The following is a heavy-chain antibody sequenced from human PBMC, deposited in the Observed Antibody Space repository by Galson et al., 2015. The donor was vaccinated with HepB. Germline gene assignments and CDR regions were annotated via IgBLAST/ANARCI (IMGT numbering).Heavy chain of an antibody. CDR3: ARDRYCSSTSCPRGLHYYYMDV. V-gene: IGHV1-69*13. CDR2: IIPIFGRA. CDR1: GGTFSSYA. Sequence: SVKVSCKASGGTFSSYAISWVRQAPGQGLEWMGGIIPIFGRANYAQKLQGRVTITADESTSTAYMDLSSLRSEDTAVYYCARDRYCSSTSCPRGLHYYYMDVWGKGTTVTVSS. J-gene: IGHJ6*03. D-gene: IGHD2-2*01.